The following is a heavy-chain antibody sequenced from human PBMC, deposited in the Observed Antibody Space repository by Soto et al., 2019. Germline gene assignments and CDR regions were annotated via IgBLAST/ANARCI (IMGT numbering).Heavy chain of an antibody. V-gene: IGHV4-34*02. D-gene: IGHD3-10*01. CDR3: ARGDYGQYDAYNWFDP. CDR2: VCPGGRT. CDR1: GGSFNNYC. J-gene: IGHJ5*02. Sequence: QVRLQQWGAGLVRPSETLSLTCAVYGGSFNNYCWSWIRQPPGKGLEWIGEVCPGGRTNYSPTLKREVKIGVKGFQNQFPPGLTSGTVADTAVYYCARGDYGQYDAYNWFDPWGQGNLVIVAS.